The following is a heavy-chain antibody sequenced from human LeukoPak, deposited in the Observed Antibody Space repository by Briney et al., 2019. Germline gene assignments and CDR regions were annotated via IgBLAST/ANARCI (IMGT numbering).Heavy chain of an antibody. V-gene: IGHV3-NL1*01. CDR1: GFTFSSYG. CDR3: ARPLSIGGAFDI. CDR2: IYSGGTT. J-gene: IGHJ3*02. D-gene: IGHD1-26*01. Sequence: PGGSLRPSCAASGFTFSSYGIHWVRQAPGKGLEWVSVIYSGGTTYYADSVKGRFTISRDNSKNTLYLQMNSLRAEDTAVYYCARPLSIGGAFDIWGQGTMVTVSS.